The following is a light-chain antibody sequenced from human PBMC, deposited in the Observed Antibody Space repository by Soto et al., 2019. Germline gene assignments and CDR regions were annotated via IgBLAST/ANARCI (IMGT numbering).Light chain of an antibody. CDR3: QQYSSSRT. CDR2: GGS. J-gene: IGKJ1*01. V-gene: IGKV3-20*01. CDR1: QSVASNY. Sequence: EIVLTQSPGTLSLSPGEGTTLSCRASQSVASNYLAWYQQKPGQAPRLLIYGGSSRATGIPVRFSGSGSETDFTLTITRLEPEDFAVYYCQQYSSSRTFGQGTKVDIK.